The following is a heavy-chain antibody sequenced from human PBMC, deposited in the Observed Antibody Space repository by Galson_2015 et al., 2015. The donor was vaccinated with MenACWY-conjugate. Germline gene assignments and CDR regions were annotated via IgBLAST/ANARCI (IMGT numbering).Heavy chain of an antibody. J-gene: IGHJ4*02. CDR1: GGNFNSYA. Sequence: SLRLSCAASGGNFNSYAMTWVRQAPGKGLEWVSSINANGDNAHYLDSVTGRFFTSRDKSTNTLFLQMNGLTTEDTAVYYCFLVGTGGRVYRGRRVLVTVPS. V-gene: IGHV3-23*01. CDR2: INANGDNA. D-gene: IGHD1-26*01. CDR3: FLVGTGGRVY.